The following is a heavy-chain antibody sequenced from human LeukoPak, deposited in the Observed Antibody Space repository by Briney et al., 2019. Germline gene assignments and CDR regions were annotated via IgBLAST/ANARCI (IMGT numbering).Heavy chain of an antibody. CDR2: ISNSGST. CDR3: ARAQYDGFSSGYSGGYYYMDV. Sequence: PSETLSLTCTVSGGSISSSYWSWIRQPPGKGLEWIRYISNSGSTNYNPSLKSRLTISVDMSKNQISLDLTSVTAGDTAVYYCARAQYDGFSSGYSGGYYYMDVWGKGTTVSVSS. J-gene: IGHJ6*03. V-gene: IGHV4-59*01. D-gene: IGHD3-3*01. CDR1: GGSISSSY.